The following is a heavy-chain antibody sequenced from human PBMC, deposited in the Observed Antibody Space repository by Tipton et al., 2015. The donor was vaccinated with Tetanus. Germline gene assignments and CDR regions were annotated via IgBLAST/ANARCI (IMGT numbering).Heavy chain of an antibody. CDR3: ARGVTDGYNRRFDY. Sequence: TLSLTCTVSGGLITTGGYSWGWIRQPPGQGLEWLGYIYQTDSTYYNPSVRSRLTLSLQRSKNQVSLKLISVTAADTAVYYCARGVTDGYNRRFDYWGQGTLVAVSP. CDR2: IYQTDST. J-gene: IGHJ4*02. V-gene: IGHV4-30-2*01. D-gene: IGHD5-24*01. CDR1: GGLITTGGYS.